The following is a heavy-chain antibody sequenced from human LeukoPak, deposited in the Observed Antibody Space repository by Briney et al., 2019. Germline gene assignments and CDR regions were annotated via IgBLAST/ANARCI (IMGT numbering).Heavy chain of an antibody. CDR3: AKEIGYCSSTSCYNWFDP. D-gene: IGHD2-2*02. V-gene: IGHV3-9*01. CDR1: GFTFDNYA. CDR2: IAWNSGNT. J-gene: IGHJ5*02. Sequence: GRSLRHSCAASGFTFDNYAMHWVRQAPGKGLEWVSGIAWNSGNTGFADSVKGRFTISRDNAKNSLYLQMNSLRAEDTALYYCAKEIGYCSSTSCYNWFDPWGQGTLVTVSS.